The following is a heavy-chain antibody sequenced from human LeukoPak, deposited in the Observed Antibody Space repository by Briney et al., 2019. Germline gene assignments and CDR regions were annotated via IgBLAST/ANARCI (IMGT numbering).Heavy chain of an antibody. CDR3: ARGLDYYDSSGYYSLFDY. CDR2: IYYTGST. Sequence: PSETLSLTCTVSGGSVSIGRYYWSWIRQPPRKGLERSGYIYYTGSTNYNPSLKSRVIISVDTTKNQFSLKLSSVTAADTAVYYCARGLDYYDSSGYYSLFDYWGQGTLVTVSS. V-gene: IGHV4-61*01. J-gene: IGHJ4*02. CDR1: GGSVSIGRYY. D-gene: IGHD3-22*01.